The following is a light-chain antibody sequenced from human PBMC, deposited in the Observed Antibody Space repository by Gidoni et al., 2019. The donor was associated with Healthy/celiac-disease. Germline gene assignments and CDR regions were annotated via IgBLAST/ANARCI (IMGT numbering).Light chain of an antibody. J-gene: IGKJ2*04. CDR2: AAS. CDR1: QSISSY. CDR3: QQYYSYPCS. V-gene: IGKV1-8*01. Sequence: AIRMTQSPSSFSASTGDRVTITCRASQSISSYLAWYQQKPGKDPKLLIYAASTFQSGVPSRFSGSGSGTDFTLTISCLQSEDFATYYCQQYYSYPCSFGQGTKLEIK.